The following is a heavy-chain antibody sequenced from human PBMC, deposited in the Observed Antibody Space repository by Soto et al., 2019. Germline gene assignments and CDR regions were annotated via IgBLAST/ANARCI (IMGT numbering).Heavy chain of an antibody. CDR3: AREDTAMVLHPGLSYELGSYYYYGMEV. D-gene: IGHD5-18*01. CDR2: IIPIFGKA. V-gene: IGHV1-69*01. J-gene: IGHJ6*02. Sequence: QVQLVQSGAEVKKPGSSVKVSCKASGGTFSSYAISWVRQAPGQGLEWMGGIIPIFGKANYAQKFQGRVTITADESTSTAYMELSSLRSEDTAVYYCAREDTAMVLHPGLSYELGSYYYYGMEVWGQGTTVTVSS. CDR1: GGTFSSYA.